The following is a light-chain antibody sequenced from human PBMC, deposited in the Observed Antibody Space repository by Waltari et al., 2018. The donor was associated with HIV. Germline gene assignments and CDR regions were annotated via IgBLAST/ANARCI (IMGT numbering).Light chain of an antibody. V-gene: IGKV3-15*01. J-gene: IGKJ4*01. CDR1: QSVSSN. CDR3: QQYNNWPL. Sequence: EIVMTQSPATLSVSPGERATLSCRASQSVSSNLAWYQQKPGQAPRLLIYGASTRATGIPARFSGSGSGTDFTLTISSLQSEDFAVYSCQQYNNWPLFGGGTKVEIK. CDR2: GAS.